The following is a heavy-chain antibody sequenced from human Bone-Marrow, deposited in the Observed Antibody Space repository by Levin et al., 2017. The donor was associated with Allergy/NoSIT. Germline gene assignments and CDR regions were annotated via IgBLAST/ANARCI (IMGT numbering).Heavy chain of an antibody. Sequence: SQTLSLTCTVSGGSISPYYWTWIRQPPGKGLEWIGYMYYSGSTNYNPSLESRVTISVDTSKNQFSLKLSSVTAADTAVYFCARISRSSGYYSVSSAFDIWGQGTMVTVSS. D-gene: IGHD3-22*01. J-gene: IGHJ3*02. V-gene: IGHV4-59*01. CDR2: MYYSGST. CDR3: ARISRSSGYYSVSSAFDI. CDR1: GGSISPYY.